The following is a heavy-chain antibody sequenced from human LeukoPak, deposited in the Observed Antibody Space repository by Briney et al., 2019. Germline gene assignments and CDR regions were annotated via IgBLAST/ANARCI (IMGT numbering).Heavy chain of an antibody. CDR2: ISYDGSNK. D-gene: IGHD1-26*01. Sequence: GGSLRLSCAASGFTFSSYGMHWVRQAPGKGLEWVAVISYDGSNKYYADSVKGRFTISRDNSKNTLYLQMNSLRAEDTAVYYCASSSGSWGFDYWGQGTLVTVSS. CDR3: ASSSGSWGFDY. V-gene: IGHV3-30*03. CDR1: GFTFSSYG. J-gene: IGHJ4*02.